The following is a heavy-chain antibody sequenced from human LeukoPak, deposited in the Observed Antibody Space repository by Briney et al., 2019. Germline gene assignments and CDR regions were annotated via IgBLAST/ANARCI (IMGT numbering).Heavy chain of an antibody. CDR1: GGSISSGGYY. Sequence: SETLSLTCTVSGGSISSGGYYWSWIRQHPGKGLEWIGYIYYSGSTYYNPSLKSRATISVDTSKNQFSLKLSSVTAADTAVYYCARLAANDAFDIWGQGTMVTVSS. D-gene: IGHD2-15*01. V-gene: IGHV4-31*03. CDR2: IYYSGST. CDR3: ARLAANDAFDI. J-gene: IGHJ3*02.